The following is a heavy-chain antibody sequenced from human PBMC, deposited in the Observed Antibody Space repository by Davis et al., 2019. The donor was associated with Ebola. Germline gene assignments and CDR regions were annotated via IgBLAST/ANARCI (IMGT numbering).Heavy chain of an antibody. V-gene: IGHV3-21*01. J-gene: IGHJ4*02. Sequence: GESLKISCAASGFTFSSYSMNWVRQAPGKGLEWVSSISSSSSYIYSADSVKGRFTISRDNAKNSLYLQMNSLRAEDTAVYYCARGLDFWSGYYGCYFDYWGQGTLVIVSS. CDR2: ISSSSSYI. CDR3: ARGLDFWSGYYGCYFDY. CDR1: GFTFSSYS. D-gene: IGHD3-3*01.